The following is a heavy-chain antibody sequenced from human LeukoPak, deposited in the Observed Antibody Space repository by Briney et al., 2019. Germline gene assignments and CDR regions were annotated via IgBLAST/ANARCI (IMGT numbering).Heavy chain of an antibody. CDR2: IIPIFGTA. CDR3: ARGLVVVPAAINYYYYYYMDV. CDR1: GYTFTNYG. J-gene: IGHJ6*03. V-gene: IGHV1-69*13. D-gene: IGHD2-2*01. Sequence: SVKVSCKASGYTFTNYGFTWVRQAPGQGLEWMGGIIPIFGTANYAQKFQGRVTITADESTSTAYMELSSLRSEDTAVYYCARGLVVVPAAINYYYYYYMDVWGKGTTVTVSS.